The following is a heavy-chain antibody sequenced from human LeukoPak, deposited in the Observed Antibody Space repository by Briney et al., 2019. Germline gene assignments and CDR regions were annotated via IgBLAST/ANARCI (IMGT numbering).Heavy chain of an antibody. J-gene: IGHJ4*02. Sequence: SLRLAWAAAGFTISDYYIGWVRRAPGGGLEWLSHNTSSSRTIYNTDSLKRRSAPPTDNAKNSPYLQMNSLSAEETPVYYCTTRREFTDHWGQRTLVTLSS. CDR2: NTSSSRTI. CDR3: TTRREFTDH. V-gene: IGHV3-11*01. CDR1: GFTISDYY. D-gene: IGHD3-10*01.